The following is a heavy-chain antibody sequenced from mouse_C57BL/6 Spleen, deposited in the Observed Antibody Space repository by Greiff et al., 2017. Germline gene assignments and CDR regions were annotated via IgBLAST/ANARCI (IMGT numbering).Heavy chain of an antibody. D-gene: IGHD2-1*01. Sequence: VQLQQSGAELARPGASVKLSCKASGYTFTSYGISWVKQRPGQGLEWIGEIYPRSGNTYYNEKFTGKATLTADKSSSTAYRELRSLTSEDSAVYCCARWEVYYGNYAMDCWGQGTSVTVSS. V-gene: IGHV1-81*01. CDR3: ARWEVYYGNYAMDC. CDR1: GYTFTSYG. J-gene: IGHJ4*01. CDR2: IYPRSGNT.